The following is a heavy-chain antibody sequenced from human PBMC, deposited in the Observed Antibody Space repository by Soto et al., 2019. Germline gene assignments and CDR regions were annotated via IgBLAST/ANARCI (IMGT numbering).Heavy chain of an antibody. CDR1: GFTFSSYA. Sequence: EVQLLESGGGLVQPGGSLRLSCAASGFTFSSYAMSWVRQAPGKGLEWVSAISGSGGSTYYADSVKGRFTISRDTSKNTLYLQMNSLRAEDTAVYYCAKGIVVVPAAIVDWADYYYYGMDVWGQGTTVTVSS. CDR3: AKGIVVVPAAIVDWADYYYYGMDV. J-gene: IGHJ6*02. D-gene: IGHD2-2*02. V-gene: IGHV3-23*01. CDR2: ISGSGGST.